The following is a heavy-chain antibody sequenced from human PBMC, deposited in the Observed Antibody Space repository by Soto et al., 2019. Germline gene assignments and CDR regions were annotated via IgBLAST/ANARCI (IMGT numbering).Heavy chain of an antibody. V-gene: IGHV3-23*01. CDR1: GFTFSSYA. Sequence: GGSLRLSCAASGFTFSSYAMSWVRQAPGKGLEWVSAISGSGGSTYYADSVKGRFTISRDNSKNTLYLQMNSLRAEDTAVYYCANFIAGYCDSSGYSNPQGDFDIWGQGTMVTVSS. J-gene: IGHJ3*02. CDR3: ANFIAGYCDSSGYSNPQGDFDI. CDR2: ISGSGGST. D-gene: IGHD3-22*01.